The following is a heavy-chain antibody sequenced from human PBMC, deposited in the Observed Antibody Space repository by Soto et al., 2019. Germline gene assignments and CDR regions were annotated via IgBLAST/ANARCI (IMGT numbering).Heavy chain of an antibody. Sequence: PGGSLRLSCTASGFTFGDYAMSWFRQAPGKGLEWVGFIRSKAYGGTTEYAASVKGRFTISRDDSKSIAYLQMNSLKTEDTAVYYCTLPKSWSRTYYYYGMDVWGQGXTVTVYS. V-gene: IGHV3-49*03. CDR1: GFTFGDYA. CDR3: TLPKSWSRTYYYYGMDV. D-gene: IGHD6-13*01. J-gene: IGHJ6*02. CDR2: IRSKAYGGTT.